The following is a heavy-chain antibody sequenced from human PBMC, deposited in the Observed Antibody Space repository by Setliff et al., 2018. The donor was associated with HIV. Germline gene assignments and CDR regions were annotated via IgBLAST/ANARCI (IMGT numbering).Heavy chain of an antibody. CDR3: ANYGDY. CDR2: ISPNGDIT. J-gene: IGHJ4*02. CDR1: GFTFTAYN. D-gene: IGHD4-17*01. Sequence: GGSLRLSCAASGFTFTAYNMARVRQAPGKGLEWISAISPNGDITYYAASVQGRFTISRDNSKNTVYLQMSSLIAEDTALYYCANYGDYWGQGTLVTVAS. V-gene: IGHV3-23*01.